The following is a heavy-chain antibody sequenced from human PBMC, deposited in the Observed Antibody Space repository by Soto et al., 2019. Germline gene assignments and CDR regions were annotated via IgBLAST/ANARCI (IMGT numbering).Heavy chain of an antibody. CDR2: ISYTGDT. CDR1: GDSISSTTFY. D-gene: IGHD3-16*02. V-gene: IGHV4-39*01. Sequence: QLQLQESGPGLVKPSETLSLTCSVSGDSISSTTFYWGWIRQPPGKGLEWLASISYTGDTYSNPSLKSPVTISRDTSKNQFSLRLGSVTAADTAVYYCARTIMITFGGLIGWGSYYFDHWGQGTLVTVSS. CDR3: ARTIMITFGGLIGWGSYYFDH. J-gene: IGHJ4*02.